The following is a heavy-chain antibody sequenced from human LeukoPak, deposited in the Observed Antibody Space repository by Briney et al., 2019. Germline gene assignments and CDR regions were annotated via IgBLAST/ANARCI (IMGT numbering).Heavy chain of an antibody. CDR3: ARARAERGGRCFDY. CDR2: IYSGGST. Sequence: GGSLRLSCAASGFTVSSNYMSWVRQAPGKGLEWVSVIYSGGSTYYADSVKGRFTISRDNSKNTLYLQMNSLRAEDTAVYYCARARAERGGRCFDYWGQGTLVTVSS. CDR1: GFTVSSNY. J-gene: IGHJ4*02. V-gene: IGHV3-66*02. D-gene: IGHD2-15*01.